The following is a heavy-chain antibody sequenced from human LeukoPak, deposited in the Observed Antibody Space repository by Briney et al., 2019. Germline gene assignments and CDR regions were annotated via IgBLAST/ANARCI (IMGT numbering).Heavy chain of an antibody. V-gene: IGHV4-31*03. CDR2: IFYSGST. CDR1: GGSISSDDFY. D-gene: IGHD6-13*01. CDR3: ARVLYSTSRYFDY. Sequence: SETLSLTCTVSGGSISSDDFYWSWIRQHPGKGLEWIGFIFYSGSTYYNPSLKSRVTISVDTSQSQFSLRLNSVTAADTAVYYCARVLYSTSRYFDYWGQGTLVTVSS. J-gene: IGHJ4*02.